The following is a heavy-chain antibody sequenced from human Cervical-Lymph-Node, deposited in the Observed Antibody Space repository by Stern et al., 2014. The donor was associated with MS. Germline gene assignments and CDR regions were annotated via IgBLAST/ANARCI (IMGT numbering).Heavy chain of an antibody. V-gene: IGHV3-73*01. Sequence: EVQLVESGGGLVQPGGSLKLSCAASGFTFSASAMHWVRQASGKGLEWVGRIRTKPNNYATIYDASVKGRFTISRDESENTVFLQMNNLKIEDTAVYYCKTKEYWGQGTLVTVSS. CDR1: GFTFSASA. CDR3: KTKEY. J-gene: IGHJ4*02. CDR2: IRTKPNNYAT.